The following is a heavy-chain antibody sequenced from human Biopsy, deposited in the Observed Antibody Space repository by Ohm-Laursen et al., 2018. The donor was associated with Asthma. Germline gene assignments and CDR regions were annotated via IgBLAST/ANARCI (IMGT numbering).Heavy chain of an antibody. CDR3: ATDLWNPQKDYDY. V-gene: IGHV1-69*13. CDR2: IIPISLTP. CDR1: RDIFSSYG. J-gene: IGHJ4*02. Sequence: EASVKVSCKGSRDIFSSYGFSWVRQAPGQGLEWMGGIIPISLTPSYARRFRGRVTISADEYTRTAYMELSSLRSDDTAVYYCATDLWNPQKDYDYWGQGTLVTVSS. D-gene: IGHD1-1*01.